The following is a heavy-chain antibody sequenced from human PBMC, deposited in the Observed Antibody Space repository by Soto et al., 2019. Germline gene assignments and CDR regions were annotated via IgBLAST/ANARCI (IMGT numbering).Heavy chain of an antibody. CDR2: ISHDGRNK. CDR1: GFIFSNYA. Sequence: QVQLVESGGGVVQPGNSVRLSCAAFGFIFSNYAMHWVRQAPGKGLEWVADISHDGRNKYHADSVGGRFTISRDNSKNTLYLQMDSLTAEDTALYYCAKLPDTILGLSVAHDAFAFWGQGTTVTVSS. D-gene: IGHD2-2*01. J-gene: IGHJ3*01. CDR3: AKLPDTILGLSVAHDAFAF. V-gene: IGHV3-30*18.